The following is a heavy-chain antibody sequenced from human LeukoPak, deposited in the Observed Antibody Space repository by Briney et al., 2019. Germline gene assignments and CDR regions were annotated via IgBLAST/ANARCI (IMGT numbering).Heavy chain of an antibody. D-gene: IGHD3-10*01. J-gene: IGHJ4*02. CDR2: IGTAGDP. Sequence: GGSLRLSCAASGFTFSSYDMHWVRHATGKGLEWVSAIGTAGDPYYPGSVKGRFTISRENAKNSLYLQMNSLRPEDTAVYYCARATYYYGSGSYFDYWGQGTLVTVSS. V-gene: IGHV3-13*05. CDR1: GFTFSSYD. CDR3: ARATYYYGSGSYFDY.